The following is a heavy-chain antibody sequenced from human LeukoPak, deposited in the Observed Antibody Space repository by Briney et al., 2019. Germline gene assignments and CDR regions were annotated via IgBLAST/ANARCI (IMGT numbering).Heavy chain of an antibody. Sequence: GSLRLSCAASGFTFSSYAMSWVRQAPGKGLEWVSVISSSGSSTYYADSVKGRFTISRDNLKNTLYLQMNSLRAEDTAVYYCPRYNWNSAPFDYWGQGTLVTVSS. D-gene: IGHD1-7*01. CDR1: GFTFSSYA. CDR2: ISSSGSST. V-gene: IGHV3-23*01. J-gene: IGHJ4*02. CDR3: PRYNWNSAPFDY.